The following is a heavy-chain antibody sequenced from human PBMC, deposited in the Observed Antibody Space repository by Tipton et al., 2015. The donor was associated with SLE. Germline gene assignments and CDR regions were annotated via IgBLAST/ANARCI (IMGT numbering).Heavy chain of an antibody. J-gene: IGHJ4*02. CDR3: ATSDGGGSYFDY. Sequence: TLSLTCTVSGGSISSHYWRWFQQPPGKGLEWIGYIYYSGSTNYNPSLKSRVTISVDTSKNQFSLKLSSVTAADTAVYYCATSDGGGSYFDYWGLGTLVTVFS. CDR2: IYYSGST. CDR1: GGSISSHY. V-gene: IGHV4-59*11.